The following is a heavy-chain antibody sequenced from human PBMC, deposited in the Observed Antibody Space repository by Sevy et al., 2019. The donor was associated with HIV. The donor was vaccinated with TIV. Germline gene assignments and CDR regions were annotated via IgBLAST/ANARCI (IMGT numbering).Heavy chain of an antibody. D-gene: IGHD3-10*01. Sequence: GGSLRLSCAAPGFTFKNYGMTWVRQAPGKGLEWVSTMSDSGDTTYYVDSVKGRFTISRDNSKNMLYLQMSGLRVEDTALYYCAKGFTAIRVLRRGIEYFYYGMDVWGQGTTVTVSS. CDR3: AKGFTAIRVLRRGIEYFYYGMDV. CDR2: MSDSGDTT. CDR1: GFTFKNYG. J-gene: IGHJ6*02. V-gene: IGHV3-23*01.